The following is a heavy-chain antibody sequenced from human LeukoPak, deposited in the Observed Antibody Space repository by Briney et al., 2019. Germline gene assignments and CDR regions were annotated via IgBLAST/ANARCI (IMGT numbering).Heavy chain of an antibody. D-gene: IGHD3-22*01. CDR1: GFTFSSYG. V-gene: IGHV3-30*18. CDR3: AKDTYYYDSSGYLFDY. Sequence: PGGSLRLSCAASGFTFSSYGMHWVRQAPGKGLEWVAVISYDGSNKYYADSVKGRFTISRDNSKNTLYLQMNSLRAEDTAVYYCAKDTYYYDSSGYLFDYWGQGTLVTVSS. J-gene: IGHJ4*02. CDR2: ISYDGSNK.